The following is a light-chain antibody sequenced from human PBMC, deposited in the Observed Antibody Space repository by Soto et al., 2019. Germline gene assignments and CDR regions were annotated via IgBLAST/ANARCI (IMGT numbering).Light chain of an antibody. Sequence: AIQMTQSPSSLSASVGDRVTITCRASQDIRSNLDWYQQKPGKAPKLLIYDVSNLQSGVPSRFSGSGSGTDFTLTISSLQPEDFATYYCLQDYSSPITFGQGTRLEIK. CDR1: QDIRSN. J-gene: IGKJ5*01. CDR3: LQDYSSPIT. CDR2: DVS. V-gene: IGKV1-6*01.